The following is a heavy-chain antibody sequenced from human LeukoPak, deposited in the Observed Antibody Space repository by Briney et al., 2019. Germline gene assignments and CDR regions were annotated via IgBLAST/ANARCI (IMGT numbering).Heavy chain of an antibody. J-gene: IGHJ5*02. CDR1: GYSFTSYW. D-gene: IGHD5-12*01. CDR2: IYPGDSDT. Sequence: GESLKISCKGSGYSFTSYWIGWVRQMPGKGLEWMGIIYPGDSDTRYSPSFQGQVTISADKSISTAYLQWSSLKASDTAMYYCARQGQWLRSGRGDNWFDPWGQGTLVTVSS. V-gene: IGHV5-51*01. CDR3: ARQGQWLRSGRGDNWFDP.